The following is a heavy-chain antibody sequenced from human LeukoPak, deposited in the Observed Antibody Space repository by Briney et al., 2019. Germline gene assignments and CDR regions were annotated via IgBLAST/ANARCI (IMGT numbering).Heavy chain of an antibody. D-gene: IGHD3-10*01. Sequence: GGSLRLSCAASGFTFSSYAMSWVRQAPGKGLEWVSAISGSGGSTYYADSVKGRFTISRDNSKNTLYLQMNSLRAEDTAVYYCGSFGVTMVRGVIITGGSEFDYWGQGTLVTVSS. CDR1: GFTFSSYA. CDR3: GSFGVTMVRGVIITGGSEFDY. J-gene: IGHJ4*02. V-gene: IGHV3-23*01. CDR2: ISGSGGST.